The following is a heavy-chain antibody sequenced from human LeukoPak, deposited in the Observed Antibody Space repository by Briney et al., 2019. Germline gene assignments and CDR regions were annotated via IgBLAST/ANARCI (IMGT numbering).Heavy chain of an antibody. Sequence: ASVKVSCKVSGYTLTELSMHWVRQAPGKGLEWRGGFDPEDGETIYAQKFQGRVTMTEDTSTDTAYMELSSLRSEDTAVYYCASSGYCSSTSCFNLHNWFDPWGQGTLVTVSS. J-gene: IGHJ5*02. CDR2: FDPEDGET. CDR1: GYTLTELS. V-gene: IGHV1-24*01. D-gene: IGHD2-2*01. CDR3: ASSGYCSSTSCFNLHNWFDP.